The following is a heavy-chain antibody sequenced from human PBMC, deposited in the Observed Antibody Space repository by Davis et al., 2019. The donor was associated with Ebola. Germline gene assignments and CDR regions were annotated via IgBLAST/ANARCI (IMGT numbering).Heavy chain of an antibody. CDR2: INPSRGST. Sequence: ASVKVSCKASGYTFTSYYMHWVRQAPGQGLEWMGLINPSRGSTSYAQKFQGRVTMTRDTSTSTVYMELSSLRSEDKAGYYCARAAPHRGGWYADGMDVWGQGTTVTVSS. D-gene: IGHD6-19*01. CDR1: GYTFTSYY. V-gene: IGHV1-46*01. J-gene: IGHJ6*02. CDR3: ARAAPHRGGWYADGMDV.